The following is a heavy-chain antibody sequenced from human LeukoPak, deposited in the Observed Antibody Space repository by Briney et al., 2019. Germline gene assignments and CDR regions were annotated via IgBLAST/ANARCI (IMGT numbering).Heavy chain of an antibody. D-gene: IGHD4-23*01. Sequence: PGRSLRLSCAASGFTFSSYGMHWVRQAPGKGLEWVAVIWYDGSNKYYADSVKGRFTISRDNSKNTLYLQMNSLRAEDTAVYYCARETTVAAFDYWGQRTLVTVSS. J-gene: IGHJ4*02. V-gene: IGHV3-33*01. CDR3: ARETTVAAFDY. CDR1: GFTFSSYG. CDR2: IWYDGSNK.